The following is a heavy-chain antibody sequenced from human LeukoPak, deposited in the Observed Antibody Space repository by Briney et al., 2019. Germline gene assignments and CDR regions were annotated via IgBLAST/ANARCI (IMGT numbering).Heavy chain of an antibody. Sequence: SETLSLTCTVSGGSISGYYWSWIRQPPGKGLEWIGFIYYSGSTNYNPSLKSRVTISVDTSKNQFSLKLSSVTAADTAVYYCAREAVAAAEVDYWGQGTLVTVSS. D-gene: IGHD6-13*01. V-gene: IGHV4-59*12. CDR1: GGSISGYY. CDR3: AREAVAAAEVDY. CDR2: IYYSGST. J-gene: IGHJ4*02.